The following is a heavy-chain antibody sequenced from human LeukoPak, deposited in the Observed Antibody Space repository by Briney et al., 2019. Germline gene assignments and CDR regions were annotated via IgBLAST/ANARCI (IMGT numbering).Heavy chain of an antibody. CDR3: ARDGYGSGWYLGDY. J-gene: IGHJ4*02. D-gene: IGHD6-19*01. CDR2: INTSGST. CDR1: GGSMSRYY. Sequence: SETLSLTCTVSGGSMSRYYWSWTRQSAEKGLEWIGRINTSGSTNYNPSLKSRVTMSIDTSKNQFSLKLTSVTAADTAVYYCARDGYGSGWYLGDYWGQGTLVTVSS. V-gene: IGHV4-4*07.